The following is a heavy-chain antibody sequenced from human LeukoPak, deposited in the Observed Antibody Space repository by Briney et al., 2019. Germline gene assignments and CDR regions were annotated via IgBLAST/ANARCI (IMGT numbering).Heavy chain of an antibody. Sequence: GGSLRLSSAASGFTFSSYWMRWVRHAPGKGLVWVSRINSDGSSTSYADSVKGRFTISRDNAKNTLYLQMNSLRAEDTAVYYCARGWNWASDYWGQGTLVTVSS. J-gene: IGHJ4*02. V-gene: IGHV3-74*01. D-gene: IGHD1-1*01. CDR3: ARGWNWASDY. CDR2: INSDGSST. CDR1: GFTFSSYW.